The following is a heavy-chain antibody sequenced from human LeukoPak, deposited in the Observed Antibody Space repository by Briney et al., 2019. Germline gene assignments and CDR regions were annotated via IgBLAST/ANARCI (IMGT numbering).Heavy chain of an antibody. CDR1: VGSISGYF. D-gene: IGHD6-13*01. CDR2: IYYSGST. CDR3: AGSIAAVGHRHYGMDV. Sequence: PSETLSLTCTVSVGSISGYFWSWIRQPPGKGLEWIGYIYYSGSTKYNPSLKSRVTISVDTSKNQFSLKLSSVTAADTAVYFCAGSIAAVGHRHYGMDVWGQGTTVTVSS. V-gene: IGHV4-59*01. J-gene: IGHJ6*02.